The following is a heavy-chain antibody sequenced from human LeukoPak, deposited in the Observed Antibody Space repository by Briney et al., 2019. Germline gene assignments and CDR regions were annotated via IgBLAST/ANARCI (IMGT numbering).Heavy chain of an antibody. CDR3: ARHLRRYYYGSGSYYYYYYYYMDV. CDR1: GGSISGYY. V-gene: IGHV4-59*01. J-gene: IGHJ6*03. CDR2: IYYSGST. Sequence: SETLSLTCTVSGGSISGYYWSWIRQPPGKGLEWIGYIYYSGSTNYNPSLKSRVTISVDTSKNQFSLKLSSVTAADTAVYYCARHLRRYYYGSGSYYYYYYYYMDVWGKGTTVTVSS. D-gene: IGHD3-10*01.